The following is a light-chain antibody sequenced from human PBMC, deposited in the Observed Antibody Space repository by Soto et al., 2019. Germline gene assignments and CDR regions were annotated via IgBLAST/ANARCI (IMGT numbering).Light chain of an antibody. CDR2: DTT. J-gene: IGLJ1*01. Sequence: QSVVSHERSLTLSPGWIVALTCGSSTGAVTNGHYPYWFQQKPGQAPRTLIYDTTNRHSWTPARFSGSLLGGKAALTLSGAQPEHEAEYYCLLSYNGPYVFGTGTKVTVL. CDR1: TGAVTNGHY. V-gene: IGLV7-46*01. CDR3: LLSYNGPYV.